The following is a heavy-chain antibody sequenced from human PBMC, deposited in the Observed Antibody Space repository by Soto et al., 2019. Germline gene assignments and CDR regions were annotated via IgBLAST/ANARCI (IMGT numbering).Heavy chain of an antibody. CDR1: GYTFTSYG. V-gene: IGHV1-18*04. D-gene: IGHD3-10*01. CDR2: SSAYNGNT. Sequence: ASLKVSCNASGYTFTSYGISWVRQAPGQGLEWMGFSSAYNGNTNYAQKIQGRVTMTTDTSTSTAYMELRSLRSYDTAVYYCARDFGRFGGLLGTGYYFDXWGQGTLVPVSX. J-gene: IGHJ4*02. CDR3: ARDFGRFGGLLGTGYYFDX.